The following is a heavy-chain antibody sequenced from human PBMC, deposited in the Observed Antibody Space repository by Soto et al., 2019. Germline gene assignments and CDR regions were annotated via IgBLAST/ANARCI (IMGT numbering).Heavy chain of an antibody. Sequence: GSLRLSCAASRLTYSSYAMSWVRLCPGKGLEWVSAISGSGGSTYYADSVKGRFTNSRDNSKNTLYLQMNSLRAEDTAVYYCVKDGGRSWYQILSTWFGPWGQG. CDR1: RLTYSSYA. CDR3: VKDGGRSWYQILSTWFGP. V-gene: IGHV3-23*01. D-gene: IGHD6-13*01. J-gene: IGHJ5*02. CDR2: ISGSGGST.